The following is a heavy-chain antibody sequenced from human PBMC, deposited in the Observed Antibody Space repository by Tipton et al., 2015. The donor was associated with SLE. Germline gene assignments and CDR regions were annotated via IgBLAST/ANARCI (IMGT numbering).Heavy chain of an antibody. J-gene: IGHJ3*02. CDR2: ISGSGGST. CDR1: GFTFSSYA. Sequence: SLRLSCAASGFTFSSYAMSWVRQAPGKGLEWVSAISGSGGSTYYADSVKGRFTISRDNSKNTLYLQMNSLRADDTAVYFCAKSISLTYDAFDIWGQGTMVTVSS. D-gene: IGHD3-3*01. V-gene: IGHV3-23*01. CDR3: AKSISLTYDAFDI.